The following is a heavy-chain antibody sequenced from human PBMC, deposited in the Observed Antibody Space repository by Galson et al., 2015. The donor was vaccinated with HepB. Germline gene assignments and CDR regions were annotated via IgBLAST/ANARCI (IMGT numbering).Heavy chain of an antibody. CDR1: GYTFTSYA. CDR2: INTNTGNP. CDR3: ARDLFVGATSAWFDP. V-gene: IGHV7-4-1*02. Sequence: SVKVSCKASGYTFTSYAMNWVRQAPGQGLEWMGWINTNTGNPTYAQGFTGRFVFSLDTSVSTAYLQISSLKAEDTAVYYYARDLFVGATSAWFDPWGQGTLVTVSS. D-gene: IGHD1-26*01. J-gene: IGHJ5*02.